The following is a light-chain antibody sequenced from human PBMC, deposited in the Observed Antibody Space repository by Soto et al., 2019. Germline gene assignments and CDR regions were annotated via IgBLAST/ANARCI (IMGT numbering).Light chain of an antibody. CDR2: DAS. Sequence: DIQMTQSPSTLSASVGDRVTITCRASQSICTWLAWYKQRPGTVPELLIYDASELHSGAPSRFSGSGSGTEFSLTISSLQHYDFESYYCRHYDSYPHTFGQGPKVDIK. V-gene: IGKV1-5*01. CDR3: RHYDSYPHT. J-gene: IGKJ2*01. CDR1: QSICTW.